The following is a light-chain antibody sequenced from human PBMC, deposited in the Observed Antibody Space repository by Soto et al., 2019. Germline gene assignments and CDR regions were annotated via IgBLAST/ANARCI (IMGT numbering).Light chain of an antibody. CDR1: QSVSSSS. CDR3: QQYGSSAPIT. CDR2: GAS. V-gene: IGKV3-20*01. Sequence: EIVLTQSPGTLSLSPGERATLSCRASQSVSSSSFAWYQQKPGQAPRLLIYGASSRATGIPDRFSGSGSGTDFTLTISRLEPEDFALYFCQQYGSSAPITFGQGTRLEIK. J-gene: IGKJ5*01.